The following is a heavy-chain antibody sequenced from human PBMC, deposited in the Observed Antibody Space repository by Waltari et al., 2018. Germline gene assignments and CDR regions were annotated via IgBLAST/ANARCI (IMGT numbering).Heavy chain of an antibody. CDR1: GITFTNYA. J-gene: IGHJ4*02. CDR2: ISVSDGT. CDR3: ATPFYNWDDPLHS. V-gene: IGHV3-23*01. Sequence: EVQLLESGGDLVQPGGSLRLSCAASGITFTNYAINWVRLAPGRGLGVVSAISVSDGTYYADAVKGRFTISRDTSKNTVYLQMNGLRAEDTAVYYCATPFYNWDDPLHSWGQGTLVTVSS. D-gene: IGHD1-20*01.